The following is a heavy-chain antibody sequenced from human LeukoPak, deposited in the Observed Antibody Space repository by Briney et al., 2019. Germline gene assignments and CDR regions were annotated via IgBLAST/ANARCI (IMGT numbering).Heavy chain of an antibody. V-gene: IGHV4-39*07. CDR1: GGSISSSSYY. D-gene: IGHD3/OR15-3a*01. J-gene: IGHJ4*02. Sequence: PSETLSLTCTVSGGSISSSSYYWGWIRQPPGKGLEWIGSIYYSGSTNYNPSLKSRVSISVDTSKNQFSLKLSSVTGADTAVYYCAREVRRWTGYALYYFDYWGQGTLVTVSS. CDR2: IYYSGST. CDR3: AREVRRWTGYALYYFDY.